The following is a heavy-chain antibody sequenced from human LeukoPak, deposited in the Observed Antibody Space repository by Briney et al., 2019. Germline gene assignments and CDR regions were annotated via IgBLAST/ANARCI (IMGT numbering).Heavy chain of an antibody. Sequence: SETLSLTCTVSGGSISSHYWSWIRQPPGKGLEWIGYIYYSGSTNYNPSLKSRVTISVDTSKNQFSLKLSSVTAADTAVYYCASVAAAGRYFDLWGRGTLVTVSS. D-gene: IGHD6-13*01. V-gene: IGHV4-59*11. CDR3: ASVAAAGRYFDL. CDR2: IYYSGST. J-gene: IGHJ2*01. CDR1: GGSISSHY.